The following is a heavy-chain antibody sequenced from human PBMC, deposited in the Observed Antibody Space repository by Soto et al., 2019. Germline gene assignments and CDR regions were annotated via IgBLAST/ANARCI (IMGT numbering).Heavy chain of an antibody. J-gene: IGHJ4*02. V-gene: IGHV3-7*03. CDR3: VGGAHADY. CDR1: EFTLRDYW. Sequence: EVQLVESGGGLVQPGGSLRLSCAASEFTLRDYWMTWVRQAPGRGLEWVANINHDGIEKYHADFVKGRFTLSRDKARNSMFLQLSNLSADDTAIYYCVGGAHADYWGRGTLVTVSS. CDR2: INHDGIEK. D-gene: IGHD2-2*01.